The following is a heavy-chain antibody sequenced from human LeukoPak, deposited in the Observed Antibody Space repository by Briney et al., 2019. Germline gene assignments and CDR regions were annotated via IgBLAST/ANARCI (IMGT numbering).Heavy chain of an antibody. CDR2: ITSSGTYI. CDR1: GFTFSDYN. D-gene: IGHD1-26*01. Sequence: GGSLRLSCAASGFTFSDYNMNWVRQAPGKAMEWVSSITSSGTYIFYADSVKGRFTISRDNAKNSLYLQMDSLGPEDTAVYYCARDPYSGNYGNDYYYYMDVWGKGTTVTISS. CDR3: ARDPYSGNYGNDYYYYMDV. V-gene: IGHV3-21*01. J-gene: IGHJ6*03.